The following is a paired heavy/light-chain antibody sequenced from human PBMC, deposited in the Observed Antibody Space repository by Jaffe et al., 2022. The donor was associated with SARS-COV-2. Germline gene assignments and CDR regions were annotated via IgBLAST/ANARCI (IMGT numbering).Light chain of an antibody. J-gene: IGLJ3*02. CDR2: DVS. CDR1: SSDVGGYNL. Sequence: QSALTQPASVSGSPGQSITISCTGTSSDVGGYNLVSWYQQHPGKAPKLMIYDVSNRPSGVSSRFSGSKSGNTASLTISGLQAEDEADYYCSSYTPTTTLGLFGGGTKLTVL. V-gene: IGLV2-14*01. CDR3: SSYTPTTTLGL.
Heavy chain of an antibody. CDR3: AKGDWNDVPSFDY. CDR2: IYIGGSK. CDR1: GFTVSNSY. D-gene: IGHD1-1*01. V-gene: IGHV3-53*01. J-gene: IGHJ4*02. Sequence: EVQLVESGGGLIQPGGSLRLSCGASGFTVSNSYMSWVRQAPGKGLECVSLIYIGGSKYYADSVKGRFTISRDISKNTLYLQMDSLRAEDTAVYYCAKGDWNDVPSFDYWGQGSLVTVSS.